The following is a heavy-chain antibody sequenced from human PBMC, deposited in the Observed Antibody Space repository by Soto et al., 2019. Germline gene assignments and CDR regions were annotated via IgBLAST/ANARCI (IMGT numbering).Heavy chain of an antibody. V-gene: IGHV1-58*01. Sequence: ASVKVSCKASGFTFTSSAVQWVRQARGQRLEWIGWIVVGSGDTNYAQNFQERLTITRDMSTGTAYMELSSLRSEDTAVYFCAAGKSSGTYLYYYYYGMDVWGQGTTVTVSS. CDR3: AAGKSSGTYLYYYYYGMDV. J-gene: IGHJ6*02. CDR1: GFTFTSSA. CDR2: IVVGSGDT. D-gene: IGHD1-26*01.